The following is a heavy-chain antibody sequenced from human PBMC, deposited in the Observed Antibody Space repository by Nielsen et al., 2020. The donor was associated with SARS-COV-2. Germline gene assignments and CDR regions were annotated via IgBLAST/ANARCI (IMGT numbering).Heavy chain of an antibody. CDR3: ARDPLSSYYYDSSGYYYVDY. CDR2: ISSSSSYI. V-gene: IGHV3-21*01. CDR1: GFTFSSYS. D-gene: IGHD3-22*01. J-gene: IGHJ4*02. Sequence: GGSLRLSCAASGFTFSSYSMNWVRQAPGKGLEWVSSISSSSSYIYYADSVKGRFTISRDNAKNSLYLQMNSLRAEDTAVYYCARDPLSSYYYDSSGYYYVDYWGQGTLVTVSS.